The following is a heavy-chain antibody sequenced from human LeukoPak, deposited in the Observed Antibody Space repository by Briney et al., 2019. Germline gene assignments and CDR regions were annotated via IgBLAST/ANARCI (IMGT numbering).Heavy chain of an antibody. CDR3: AVLVVVAASPFDY. V-gene: IGHV1-2*02. D-gene: IGHD2-15*01. Sequence: ASVKVSCKASGYTFTGYYMHWVRQAPGQGLEWMGWINPNSGGTNYAQKFQGRVTMTRDTSISTAYMELSRLRSDDTAVYYCAVLVVVAASPFDYWGQGTLVTVSS. CDR1: GYTFTGYY. CDR2: INPNSGGT. J-gene: IGHJ4*02.